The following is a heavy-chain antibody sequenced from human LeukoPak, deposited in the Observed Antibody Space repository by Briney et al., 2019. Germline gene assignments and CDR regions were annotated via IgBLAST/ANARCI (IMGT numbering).Heavy chain of an antibody. D-gene: IGHD3-16*01. Sequence: GASVKVSCKASGGTFTSYAISWVRQAPGEGLEWMGGIIPKAATPNYSQKFQGRVTISADKSTSTAYMELSSLRSEDTAVYYCARVAHVTPDAFDIWGQGTMVTVSS. J-gene: IGHJ3*02. V-gene: IGHV1-69*06. CDR1: GGTFTSYA. CDR3: ARVAHVTPDAFDI. CDR2: IIPKAATP.